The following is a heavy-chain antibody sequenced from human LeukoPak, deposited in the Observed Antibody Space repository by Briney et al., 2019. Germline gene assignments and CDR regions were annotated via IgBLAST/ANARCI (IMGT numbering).Heavy chain of an antibody. CDR3: ARDQPYSTTSYYYGSGSYPHYFDH. J-gene: IGHJ4*02. V-gene: IGHV1-18*04. Sequence: GASVKVSCKASGYTFTGYYMHWVRQAPGQGLEWMGWISAYNGNTNYAQKLQGRVTMTTDTSTSTAYMELRSLRSDDTAVYYCARDQPYSTTSYYYGSGSYPHYFDHWGQGTLVTVSS. D-gene: IGHD3-10*01. CDR2: ISAYNGNT. CDR1: GYTFTGYY.